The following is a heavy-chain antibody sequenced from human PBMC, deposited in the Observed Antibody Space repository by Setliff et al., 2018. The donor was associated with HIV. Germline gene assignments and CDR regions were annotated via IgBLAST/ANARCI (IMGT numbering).Heavy chain of an antibody. Sequence: KTSETLSLTCTVSGASIDSGDHYWTWIRQPPGKGLEWIGYIYYSGTTYYNSSLKSRVTISLRTSKNQFSLKLSSVTAADTAMYYCAKSYGSGWSADTFDLWGQVTVVTVSS. CDR1: GASIDSGDHY. J-gene: IGHJ3*01. CDR2: IYYSGTT. CDR3: AKSYGSGWSADTFDL. V-gene: IGHV4-30-4*01. D-gene: IGHD6-19*01.